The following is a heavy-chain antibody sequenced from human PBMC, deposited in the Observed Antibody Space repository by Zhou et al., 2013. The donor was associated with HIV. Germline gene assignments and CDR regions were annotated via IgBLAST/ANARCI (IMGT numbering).Heavy chain of an antibody. Sequence: QVQLVQSGAEVKKPGSSVKVSCKASGGTFTTYDISWVRQAPGQGLEWMGGILPDFGAPSYAQKFQDRVTITTDESSSTAYMELNSLRSEDTAIYYCAIKQTGYRGWFDPWGQGTLVTVSS. CDR3: AIKQTGYRGWFDP. CDR1: GGTFTTYD. D-gene: IGHD3-9*01. V-gene: IGHV1-69*05. J-gene: IGHJ5*02. CDR2: ILPDFGAP.